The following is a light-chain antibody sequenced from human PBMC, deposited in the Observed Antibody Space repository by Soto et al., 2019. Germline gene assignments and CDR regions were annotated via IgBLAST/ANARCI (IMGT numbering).Light chain of an antibody. CDR2: GAS. CDR3: QQHNQWPIT. V-gene: IGKV3-15*01. CDR1: QSVSSN. Sequence: ELVMTQSPATLSVSPGERAILSCRASQSVSSNLAWYQQKPGQAPRLLIYGASTRPIGIPARFSGTGSETEFTLTINSLQSGDSAVYYCQQHNQWPITFGQGTRLEIK. J-gene: IGKJ5*01.